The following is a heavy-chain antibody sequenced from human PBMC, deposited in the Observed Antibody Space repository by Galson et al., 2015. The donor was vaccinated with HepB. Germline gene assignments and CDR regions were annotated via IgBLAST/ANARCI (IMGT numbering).Heavy chain of an antibody. CDR3: ARDQADIVVVPAAMSGPYY. V-gene: IGHV3-30*04. CDR1: GFTFSSYA. CDR2: ISYDGSNK. J-gene: IGHJ4*02. Sequence: SLRLSCAASGFTFSSYAMHWVRQAPGKGLEWVAVISYDGSNKYYADSVKGRFTISRDNSKNTLYLQMNSLRAEDTAVYYCARDQADIVVVPAAMSGPYYWGQGTLVTVSS. D-gene: IGHD2-2*01.